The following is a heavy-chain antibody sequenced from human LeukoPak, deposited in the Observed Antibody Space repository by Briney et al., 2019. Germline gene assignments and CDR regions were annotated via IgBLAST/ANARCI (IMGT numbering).Heavy chain of an antibody. Sequence: ASVKVSRKASGYTFTAYGINWVRQAPGQGLEWMGWISTYDGGTNYAQKFRDRVTMLRDTSTSTAYMELRSLRSDDTAVYYCARDQPRCGPGNHDYWGQGTLVTVSS. CDR3: ARDQPRCGPGNHDY. V-gene: IGHV1-18*01. CDR2: ISTYDGGT. CDR1: GYTFTAYG. D-gene: IGHD2-21*01. J-gene: IGHJ4*02.